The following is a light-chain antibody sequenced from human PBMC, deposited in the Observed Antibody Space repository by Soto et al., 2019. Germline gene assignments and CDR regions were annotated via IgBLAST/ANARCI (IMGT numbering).Light chain of an antibody. CDR3: SSYSSSTTVL. V-gene: IGLV2-14*01. CDR1: STDIGSFKY. J-gene: IGLJ2*01. Sequence: QSALTQPASVSGSPGQSVTISCTGTSTDIGSFKYVSWYQQHPGKAPKLIILEVVNRPSGVSNRFSGSKSGNTASLTISGLRADDEPDYYCSSYSSSTTVLFGGGTQLTVL. CDR2: EVV.